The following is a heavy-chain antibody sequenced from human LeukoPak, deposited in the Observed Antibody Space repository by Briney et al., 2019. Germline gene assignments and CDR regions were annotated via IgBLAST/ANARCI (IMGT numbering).Heavy chain of an antibody. CDR1: GGSISSYY. Sequence: AETLSLTCTVSGGSISSYYWSWIRQPAGKGLEWIGRIYTSGSTKYNPSLQSRVTMSVDTSKNQFSLKLSSVTAADTAVYYCAREGGYCNSGYCYISLDYWGQGALLTVSS. CDR3: AREGGYCNSGYCYISLDY. CDR2: IYTSGST. V-gene: IGHV4-4*07. J-gene: IGHJ4*02. D-gene: IGHD2-2*02.